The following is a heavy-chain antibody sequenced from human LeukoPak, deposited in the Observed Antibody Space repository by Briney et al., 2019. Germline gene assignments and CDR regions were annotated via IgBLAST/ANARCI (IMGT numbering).Heavy chain of an antibody. V-gene: IGHV4-30-4*08. J-gene: IGHJ4*02. D-gene: IGHD3-22*01. CDR1: GGSISSGDYY. CDR2: IYYSGST. CDR3: ASRHYYDSSGYYYGLDY. Sequence: SQTLSLTCTVSGGSISSGDYYWSWIRQPPGKGREWIGYIYYSGSTYYNPSLKSRVTISVDTSKNQFSLKLSSVTAADTAVYYCASRHYYDSSGYYYGLDYWGQGTLVTVSS.